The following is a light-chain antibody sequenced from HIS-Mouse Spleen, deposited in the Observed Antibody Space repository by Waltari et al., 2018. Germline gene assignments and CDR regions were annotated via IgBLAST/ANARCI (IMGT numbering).Light chain of an antibody. CDR2: EGS. J-gene: IGLJ3*02. CDR3: CSYAGSSTWV. V-gene: IGLV2-23*01. CDR1: SRDVGSYNL. Sequence: QSALTQPASVSGSPGQSITISCTGTSRDVGSYNLVSWYQQHPGKAPKLMIYEGSKRPSGVSNRLSGSKSGNTDSLTISGLQAEDEADYYCCSYAGSSTWVFGGGTKLTVL.